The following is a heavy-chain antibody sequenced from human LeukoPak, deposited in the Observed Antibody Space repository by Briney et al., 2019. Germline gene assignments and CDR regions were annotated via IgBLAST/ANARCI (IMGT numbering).Heavy chain of an antibody. V-gene: IGHV1-69*13. CDR1: GGTFSSYA. CDR3: ARLESYPPSSTSCYGCG. Sequence: SVKVSCKASGGTFSSYAISWVRQAPGQGLEWMGGIIPIFGTANYAQKFQGRVTITADESTSTAYMELSSLRSEDTAVYYCARLESYPPSSTSCYGCGWGQGTLVTVSS. CDR2: IIPIFGTA. J-gene: IGHJ4*02. D-gene: IGHD2-2*01.